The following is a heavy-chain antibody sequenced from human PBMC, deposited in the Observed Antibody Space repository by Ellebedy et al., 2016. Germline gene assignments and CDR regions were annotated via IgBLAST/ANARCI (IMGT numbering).Heavy chain of an antibody. J-gene: IGHJ4*02. V-gene: IGHV3-23*01. CDR3: AKDRQYTWNDGFGY. CDR2: IRGSGEI. Sequence: ETLSLXCAASGFTFSSFTMNWVRQAPGKGLEWVSGIRGSGEIHYSDSVKGRFTISRDNSKNTLYLQMNSLRAEDTALYYCAKDRQYTWNDGFGYWGQGTLVTVSS. CDR1: GFTFSSFT. D-gene: IGHD1-1*01.